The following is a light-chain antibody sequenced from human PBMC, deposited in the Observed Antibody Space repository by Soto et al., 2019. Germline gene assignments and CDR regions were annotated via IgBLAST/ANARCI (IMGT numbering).Light chain of an antibody. CDR3: SSYTSDSSYV. V-gene: IGLV2-14*01. Sequence: QSVLTQPASVSGSPGQSITISCTGTSSDVGLYDYVSWYQQHPGKAPQLMFYAVSNRPSGVSNRFSASKSGNTASLFISGLQAEDEADYYCSSYTSDSSYVFGSGTKVTV. CDR2: AVS. J-gene: IGLJ1*01. CDR1: SSDVGLYDY.